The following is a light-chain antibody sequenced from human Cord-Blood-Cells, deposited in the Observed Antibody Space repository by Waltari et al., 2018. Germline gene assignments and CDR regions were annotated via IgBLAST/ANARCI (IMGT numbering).Light chain of an antibody. J-gene: IGKJ1*01. CDR3: QQYYSTPWT. CDR1: QSVLYSSNNKNY. V-gene: IGKV4-1*01. CDR2: WAS. Sequence: DIVMTQSPDSLAVSLGERATINCKSSQSVLYSSNNKNYLAWYQQKPGQTSKLLIYWASTRESGVPDRFSGSGSGTDFTLTISSLQAEDVAVYYCQQYYSTPWTFGQGTKVEIK.